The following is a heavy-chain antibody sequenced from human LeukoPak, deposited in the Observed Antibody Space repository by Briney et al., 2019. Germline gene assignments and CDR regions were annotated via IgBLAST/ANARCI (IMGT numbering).Heavy chain of an antibody. CDR2: INHSGST. V-gene: IGHV4-34*01. Sequence: SETLSLTCAVYGGSFSGYYWSWIRQPPGKGLEWIGEINHSGSTNYNPSLKSRVTISVDTSKNQFSLKLSSVTAADTAVYYCARPVPSRLGWFDPWGQGTLVTVSS. D-gene: IGHD1-1*01. J-gene: IGHJ5*02. CDR3: ARPVPSRLGWFDP. CDR1: GGSFSGYY.